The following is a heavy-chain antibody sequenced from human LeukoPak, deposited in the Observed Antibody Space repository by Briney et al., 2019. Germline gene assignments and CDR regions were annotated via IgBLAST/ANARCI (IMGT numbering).Heavy chain of an antibody. J-gene: IGHJ4*02. D-gene: IGHD6-13*01. CDR1: GYTFTGYY. CDR2: INPNSGGT. V-gene: IGHV1-2*02. CDR3: ARGPGSTFLMY. Sequence: GASVKVSCKASGYTFTGYYMHWVRQAPGQGLEWMGWINPNSGGTNHAQKFQGRVTMTRDTSISTAYMELSRLRSDDPAVYYCARGPGSTFLMYWGQGTLVTVSS.